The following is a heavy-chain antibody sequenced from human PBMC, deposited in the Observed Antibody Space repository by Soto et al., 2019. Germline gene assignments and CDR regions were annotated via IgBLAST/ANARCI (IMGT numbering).Heavy chain of an antibody. D-gene: IGHD6-19*01. Sequence: SETLSLTCAVYGGSFSGYYWSWIRQPPGKGLEWIGEINHSGSTNYNPSLKSRVTISVDTSKNQFSLKLSSVTAADTAVYYCAGAGLSIAVAGSHDAFDIWGQGTMVTVSS. J-gene: IGHJ3*02. CDR1: GGSFSGYY. CDR3: AGAGLSIAVAGSHDAFDI. CDR2: INHSGST. V-gene: IGHV4-34*01.